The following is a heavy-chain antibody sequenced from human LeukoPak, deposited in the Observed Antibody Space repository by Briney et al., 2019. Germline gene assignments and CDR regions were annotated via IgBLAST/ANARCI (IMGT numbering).Heavy chain of an antibody. J-gene: IGHJ4*02. V-gene: IGHV3-23*01. CDR1: GFTFSSYA. CDR2: ISGSGGST. D-gene: IGHD3-10*01. Sequence: GGSLRLSCAASGFTFSSYAMSWVRQAPGKGLEWVSAISGSGGSTYYADSVKGGFTSSRDNSKNTLYLQMNSLRAEDTAVYYCITMVRGVPSGYWGQGTLVTVSS. CDR3: ITMVRGVPSGY.